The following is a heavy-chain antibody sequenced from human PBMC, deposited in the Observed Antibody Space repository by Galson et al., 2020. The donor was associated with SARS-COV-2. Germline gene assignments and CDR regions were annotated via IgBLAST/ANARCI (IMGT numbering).Heavy chain of an antibody. Sequence: WGSLRLSGAASGFTVSSNYMSWVRQAPGKGLEWVSVIYSGGSTYYADSEKGRFTISRDNSKNTLYLQMNSLGAEDTAVYYCARGPYPPGVDYWGQGTLVTVSS. CDR1: GFTVSSNY. J-gene: IGHJ4*02. V-gene: IGHV3-53*01. CDR2: IYSGGST. CDR3: ARGPYPPGVDY.